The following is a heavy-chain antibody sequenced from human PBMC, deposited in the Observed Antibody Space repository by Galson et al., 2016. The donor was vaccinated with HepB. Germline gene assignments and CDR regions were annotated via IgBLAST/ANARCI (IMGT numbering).Heavy chain of an antibody. CDR3: AREAVGYSTSGTPPYGMDV. CDR2: IYYSGNT. J-gene: IGHJ6*02. CDR1: GGSISTYY. V-gene: IGHV4-59*01. Sequence: LSLTCTVSGGSISTYYWIWIRQPPGKGLEWIGYIYYSGNTNYNPSLKSRVTISIDTSKNQFSLNLSSVTAADTAMYYCAREAVGYSTSGTPPYGMDVWGQGTTATVSS. D-gene: IGHD3-10*01.